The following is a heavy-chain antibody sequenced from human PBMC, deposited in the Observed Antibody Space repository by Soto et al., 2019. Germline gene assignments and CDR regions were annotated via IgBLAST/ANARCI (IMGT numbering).Heavy chain of an antibody. CDR1: GGSISSRVYY. J-gene: IGHJ4*02. D-gene: IGHD3-9*01. Sequence: PSETLSLTCTVSGGSISSRVYYWGWIRQPPGKGLGWIGIIYYSGNTYYNSSLKSRVIISVATSENQFSLKLSSVTAADTAVYYCASSNELRYFAYWGQGTLVTVSS. V-gene: IGHV4-39*01. CDR2: IYYSGNT. CDR3: ASSNELRYFAY.